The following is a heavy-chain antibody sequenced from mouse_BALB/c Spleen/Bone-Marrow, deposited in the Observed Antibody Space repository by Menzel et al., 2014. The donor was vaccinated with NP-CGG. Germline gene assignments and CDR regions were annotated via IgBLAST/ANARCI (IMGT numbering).Heavy chain of an antibody. V-gene: IGHV1-15*01. CDR2: IDPETGGT. CDR3: TRSETGPFAY. D-gene: IGHD4-1*01. J-gene: IGHJ3*01. Sequence: VQLQQSGAELVRPGASVTLSCKVSGYTFTDYEMHWVKQTPVHGLEWIGAIDPETGGTAYNQKFKGKATLTADKSSSTAYMELRSLTSEDSAVYYCTRSETGPFAYWGQGTLVTVSA. CDR1: GYTFTDYE.